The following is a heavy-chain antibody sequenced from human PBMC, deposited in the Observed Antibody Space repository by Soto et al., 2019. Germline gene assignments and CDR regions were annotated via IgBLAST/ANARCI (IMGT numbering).Heavy chain of an antibody. Sequence: DVQLFESGGGLVEPGESLRLSCAASGFMCKDFAMSWVRQSPGKGLEWVSTITTSDDITYSADSVRGRFTISRDNSANTLFLQMSSLRGDDTATYYCTKGDSSGYFDPSTGYSTPDHWGQGTLVTVSS. J-gene: IGHJ5*02. CDR1: GFMCKDFA. D-gene: IGHD3-3*01. V-gene: IGHV3-23*01. CDR3: TKGDSSGYFDPSTGYSTPDH. CDR2: ITTSDDIT.